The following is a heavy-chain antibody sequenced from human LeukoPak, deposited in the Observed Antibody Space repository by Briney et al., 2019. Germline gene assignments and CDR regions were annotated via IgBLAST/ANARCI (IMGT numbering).Heavy chain of an antibody. D-gene: IGHD2/OR15-2a*01. J-gene: IGHJ5*02. V-gene: IGHV3-30*03. Sequence: PGGSLRLSCAASGFTFSSYGMHWVRQAPGKGLEWVALISYDGSDKYYADSVKGRFTISRDNAKNSLYLQMNSLRAEDTAMYYCARDNTLNCFDPWGQGTLVTVSS. CDR1: GFTFSSYG. CDR3: ARDNTLNCFDP. CDR2: ISYDGSDK.